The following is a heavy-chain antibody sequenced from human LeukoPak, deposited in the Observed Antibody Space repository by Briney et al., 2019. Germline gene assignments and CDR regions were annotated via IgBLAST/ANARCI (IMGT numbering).Heavy chain of an antibody. CDR1: GGSISSYY. Sequence: SETLSLTCTVSGGSISSYYWSWIRQPPGKGLEWIGYIYYSGSTNYNPSLKSRVTISVDTSKNQFSLKLSSVTAADTAVYYCARAPRAYYDFWSGYHMYPPFDYWGQGTLVTVSS. CDR2: IYYSGST. J-gene: IGHJ4*02. V-gene: IGHV4-59*01. CDR3: ARAPRAYYDFWSGYHMYPPFDY. D-gene: IGHD3-3*01.